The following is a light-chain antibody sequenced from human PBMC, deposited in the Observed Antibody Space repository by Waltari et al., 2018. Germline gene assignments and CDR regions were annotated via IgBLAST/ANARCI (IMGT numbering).Light chain of an antibody. J-gene: IGKJ4*01. Sequence: IVLTQSPGTLSLSPGDRATLSCRASQSIANKYVTWYRQRPGQPPSLLIFGASTRASGVPDRFSGSGFGTVFTLTISRLEPEDFAVYYCQQYGTSVTFGGGTKLEIK. CDR2: GAS. CDR3: QQYGTSVT. V-gene: IGKV3-20*01. CDR1: QSIANKY.